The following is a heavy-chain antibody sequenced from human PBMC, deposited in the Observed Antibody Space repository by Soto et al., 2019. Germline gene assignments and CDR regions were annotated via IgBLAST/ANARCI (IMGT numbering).Heavy chain of an antibody. Sequence: EVQLVESGGGLIQPGGSLRLSCAVSGFTVRANYMSWVRQAPGKGLEWDSVIYSGDTTYYADSVKGRFIISRDISKNTLYLQMNILRAEDTAVYYCHGYGYWGQGTLVTVSS. CDR1: GFTVRANY. D-gene: IGHD5-12*01. CDR2: IYSGDTT. J-gene: IGHJ4*02. V-gene: IGHV3-53*01. CDR3: HGYGY.